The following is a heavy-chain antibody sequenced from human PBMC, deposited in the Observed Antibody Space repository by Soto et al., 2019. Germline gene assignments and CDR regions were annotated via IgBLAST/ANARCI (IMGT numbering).Heavy chain of an antibody. CDR1: GGFIISGGYS. D-gene: IGHD6-13*01. V-gene: IGHV4-30-2*01. CDR2: IYHSGST. CDR3: AREGVSSSWYNYYGMDV. Sequence: TLSLTCAVSGGFIISGGYSWIWIRQPPGKGLEWIGYIYHSGSTYYNPSLKSRVTISVDTSKNQFSLKLSSVTAADTAVYYCAREGVSSSWYNYYGMDVWGQGTTVTVSS. J-gene: IGHJ6*02.